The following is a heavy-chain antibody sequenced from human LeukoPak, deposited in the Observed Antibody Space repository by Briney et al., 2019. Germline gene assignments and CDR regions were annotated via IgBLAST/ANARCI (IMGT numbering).Heavy chain of an antibody. V-gene: IGHV3-74*01. CDR2: INSDGSST. Sequence: GGSLRLSCAASGFTFSTYWKHWVRQAPGKGLVWVSRINSDGSSTNYADSVKGRFTISRGNAKNTLYLQMNSLRAEDTAVYYCARERRQYDFWSGYFVGDAFDIWGQGTVVTVSS. CDR3: ARERRQYDFWSGYFVGDAFDI. CDR1: GFTFSTYW. J-gene: IGHJ3*02. D-gene: IGHD3-3*01.